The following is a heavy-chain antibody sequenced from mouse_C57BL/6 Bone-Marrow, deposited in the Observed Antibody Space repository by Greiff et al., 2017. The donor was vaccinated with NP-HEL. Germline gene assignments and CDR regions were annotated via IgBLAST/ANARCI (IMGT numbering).Heavy chain of an antibody. CDR2: IDPSDSET. Sequence: VQLQQPGAELVRPGSSVKLSCKASGYTFTSYWMHWVKQRPIQGLEWIGNIDPSDSETHYNQKFKDKATLTVDKSSSTAYMQLSSLTSEDSAVYYCASQGEMGRGGYWGQGTTLTVSS. CDR1: GYTFTSYW. V-gene: IGHV1-52*01. CDR3: ASQGEMGRGGY. J-gene: IGHJ2*01. D-gene: IGHD4-1*01.